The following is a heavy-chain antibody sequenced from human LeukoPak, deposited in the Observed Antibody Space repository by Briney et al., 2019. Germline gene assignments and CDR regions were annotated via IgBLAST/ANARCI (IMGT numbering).Heavy chain of an antibody. Sequence: GESLKISCKGSGYRFADYWMGWVRQMPGKGLEWMGVIWPGDSKINYNPSFQDQVTISIDKSITTAYLQWSSLKASDTAMYYCATYSYTGGYYAFEIWGQGTMVTVSS. CDR2: IWPGDSKI. CDR1: GYRFADYW. J-gene: IGHJ3*02. V-gene: IGHV5-51*01. CDR3: ATYSYTGGYYAFEI. D-gene: IGHD3-22*01.